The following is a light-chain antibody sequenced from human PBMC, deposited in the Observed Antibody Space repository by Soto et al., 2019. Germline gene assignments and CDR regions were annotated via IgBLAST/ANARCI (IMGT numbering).Light chain of an antibody. CDR3: GTWDSSLSCVV. CDR2: DNN. V-gene: IGLV1-51*01. CDR1: SSNIGNNY. Sequence: QSVLTQSPSVSAAPGQKVTISCSGSSSNIGNNYVSWYQQLPGTAPKLLIYDNNKRPSGIPDRFSGSKSGTSATLGITGLQTGDEADYYCGTWDSSLSCVVFGGGTKVTVL. J-gene: IGLJ2*01.